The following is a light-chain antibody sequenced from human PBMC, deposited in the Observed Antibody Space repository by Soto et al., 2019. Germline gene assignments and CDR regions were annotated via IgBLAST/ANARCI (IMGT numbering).Light chain of an antibody. Sequence: EVVLTQSPGTLSLSPGERPTLSCRPSENVSNNYLAWYQQKPGQAPRLLIFGSSDRAAGIPDRFSGSGSGTDFTLTISRLEPEDFAVYYCQQYGSSPPYTFGQGTKREIK. CDR2: GSS. CDR1: ENVSNNY. CDR3: QQYGSSPPYT. V-gene: IGKV3-20*01. J-gene: IGKJ2*01.